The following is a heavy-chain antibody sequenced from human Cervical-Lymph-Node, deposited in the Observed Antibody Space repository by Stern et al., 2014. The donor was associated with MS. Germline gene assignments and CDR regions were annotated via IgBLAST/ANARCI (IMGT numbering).Heavy chain of an antibody. V-gene: IGHV3-21*01. CDR2: ISSSSRYT. Sequence: EVQLVESGGGLVKPGGSLRLSCAASGFTFSSYSMNWVRQAPGKGLEWVSSISSSSRYTYSADSVKGRFTISRDNAKNSLYLQMNSLRAEDTAVYYCARDVEWLRSRFDYWGRGTLVTVSS. CDR3: ARDVEWLRSRFDY. J-gene: IGHJ4*02. D-gene: IGHD5-12*01. CDR1: GFTFSSYS.